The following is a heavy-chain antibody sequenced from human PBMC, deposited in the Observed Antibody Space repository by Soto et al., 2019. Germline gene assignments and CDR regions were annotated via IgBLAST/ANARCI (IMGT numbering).Heavy chain of an antibody. CDR3: ARGAGYCSSTSCYPYYYYYMDV. CDR2: INHSGST. CDR1: GGSFSGYY. J-gene: IGHJ6*03. D-gene: IGHD2-2*01. V-gene: IGHV4-34*01. Sequence: SETLSLTCAVYGGSFSGYYWSWIRQPPGKGLEWIGEINHSGSTNYNPSLKSRVTISVDTSKNQFSLKLSSVTAADTAVYYCARGAGYCSSTSCYPYYYYYMDVWGKGTTVTVSS.